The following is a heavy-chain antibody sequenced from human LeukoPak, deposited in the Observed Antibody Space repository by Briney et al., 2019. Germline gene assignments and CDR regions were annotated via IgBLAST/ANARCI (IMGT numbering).Heavy chain of an antibody. CDR1: GGSISSSSYY. J-gene: IGHJ3*02. D-gene: IGHD2-2*01. Sequence: SETLSPTCTVSGGSISSSSYYWGWIRQPPGKGLEWIGSIYYSGSTYYNPSLKSRVTISVDTSKNQFSLKLSSVTAADTAVYYCARQRLSTVDAFDIWGQGTMVTVSS. CDR3: ARQRLSTVDAFDI. CDR2: IYYSGST. V-gene: IGHV4-39*01.